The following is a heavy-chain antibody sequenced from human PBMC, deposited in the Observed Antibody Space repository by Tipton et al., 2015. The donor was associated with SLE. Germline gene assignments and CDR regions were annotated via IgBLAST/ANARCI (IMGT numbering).Heavy chain of an antibody. J-gene: IGHJ3*02. CDR1: GFTFSCYE. D-gene: IGHD3-22*01. CDR3: AKEEDYYDNSGSYAFDI. V-gene: IGHV3-48*03. Sequence: SLRLSCAASGFTFSCYEMNWVRQAPGKGLEWISYITSGGATTYYADSVKGRFTISRDDAKNSLYLQMNSLRAEDTAVYYCAKEEDYYDNSGSYAFDIWGQGTMVTVSS. CDR2: ITSGGATT.